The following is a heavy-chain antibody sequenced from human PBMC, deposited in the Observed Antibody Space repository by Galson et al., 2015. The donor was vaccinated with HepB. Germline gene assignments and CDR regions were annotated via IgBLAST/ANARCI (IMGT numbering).Heavy chain of an antibody. CDR1: GFTFSSYS. J-gene: IGHJ4*02. CDR3: ARDRLYYYDSSGYDFDY. D-gene: IGHD3-22*01. Sequence: SLRLSCAASGFTFSSYSMNWVRQAPGKGLEWVSYISSSSSTIYYADSVKGRFTISRDNAKNSLYLQMNSLRDEDTAVYYCARDRLYYYDSSGYDFDYWGQGTLVTVSS. V-gene: IGHV3-48*02. CDR2: ISSSSSTI.